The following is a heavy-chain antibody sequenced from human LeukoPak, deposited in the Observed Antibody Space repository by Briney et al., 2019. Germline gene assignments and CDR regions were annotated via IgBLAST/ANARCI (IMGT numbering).Heavy chain of an antibody. D-gene: IGHD6-19*01. CDR1: GGSFSGYY. Sequence: SETLSLTCAVYGGSFSGYYRSWIRQPPGKGLEWIGEINHSGSTNYNPSLKSRVTISVDTSKNQFSLKLSSVTAADTAVYYCARDTVAGTKYWGQGTLVTVSS. V-gene: IGHV4-34*01. J-gene: IGHJ4*02. CDR3: ARDTVAGTKY. CDR2: INHSGST.